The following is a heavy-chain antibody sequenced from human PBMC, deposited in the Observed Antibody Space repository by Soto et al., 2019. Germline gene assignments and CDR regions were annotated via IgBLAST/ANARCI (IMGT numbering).Heavy chain of an antibody. CDR1: GFSLSNARMG. Sequence: QVTLKESGPVLVKPTETLTLTCTVSGFSLSNARMGVSWIRQPPGKALEWLAHIFSNDEKSYSTSLKSRLTIPKDTSKSQVVLTMANIDPVDTATYYCARSQDGFWSGYYVDYWGQGTLVTVSS. J-gene: IGHJ4*02. V-gene: IGHV2-26*01. CDR3: ARSQDGFWSGYYVDY. CDR2: IFSNDEK. D-gene: IGHD3-3*01.